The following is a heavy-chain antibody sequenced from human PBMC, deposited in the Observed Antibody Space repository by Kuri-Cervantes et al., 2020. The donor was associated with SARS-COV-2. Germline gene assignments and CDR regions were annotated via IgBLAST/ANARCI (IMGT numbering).Heavy chain of an antibody. V-gene: IGHV3-7*01. D-gene: IGHD2-15*01. CDR2: IKQDGSEK. CDR3: AGDCSGGSCHFDY. Sequence: GGSLRLSCAASGLTLNSYSVNWVRQAPGKGLEWVANIKQDGSEKYYVDSVKGRFTISRDNAKNSLYLQMDSLRAEDTAVYYCAGDCSGGSCHFDYWGQGTLVTVSS. CDR1: GLTLNSYS. J-gene: IGHJ4*02.